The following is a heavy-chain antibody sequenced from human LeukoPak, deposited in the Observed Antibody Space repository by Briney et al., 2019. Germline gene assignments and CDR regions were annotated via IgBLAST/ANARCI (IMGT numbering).Heavy chain of an antibody. CDR3: AKDRQLGYCSGGTCYRHLDY. D-gene: IGHD2-15*01. J-gene: IGHJ4*02. Sequence: GGSLRLSCAASGFTFSSYGMHWVRQAPGKGLEWVSAISGSGGSTYYADSVKGRFTISRDNSKNTLYVQMNSLRTEDTAVYYCAKDRQLGYCSGGTCYRHLDYWGQGTLVTVSS. CDR2: ISGSGGST. CDR1: GFTFSSYG. V-gene: IGHV3-23*01.